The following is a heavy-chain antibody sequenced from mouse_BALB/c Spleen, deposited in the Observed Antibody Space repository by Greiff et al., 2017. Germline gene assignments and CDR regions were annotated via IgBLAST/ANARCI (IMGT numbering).Heavy chain of an antibody. CDR3: ERDYSSSSNYFDY. CDR1: GYTFTDYA. D-gene: IGHD1-1*01. J-gene: IGHJ2*01. CDR2: ISTYYGNT. V-gene: IGHV1-67*01. Sequence: VQGVESGPELVRPGVSVKISCKGSGYTFTDYAMHWVKQSHAKSLEWIGVISTYYGNTNYNQKFKGKATMTVDKSSSTAYMELARLTSEDSAIYYCERDYSSSSNYFDYWGQGTTLTVSS.